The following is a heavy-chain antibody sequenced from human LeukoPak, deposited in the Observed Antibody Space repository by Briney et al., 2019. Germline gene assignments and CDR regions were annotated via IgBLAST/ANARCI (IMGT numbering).Heavy chain of an antibody. J-gene: IGHJ3*02. D-gene: IGHD3-10*01. Sequence: GGSLRLSCAASGFTFSSYAMSWVRQAPGKGLEWVSAISGSGGSTYYADSVKGRFTISRDNSKNTLYLQMNSLRAEDTAMYYCARDTHYYGSGSPAFDIWGQGTMVTVSS. CDR3: ARDTHYYGSGSPAFDI. V-gene: IGHV3-23*01. CDR2: ISGSGGST. CDR1: GFTFSSYA.